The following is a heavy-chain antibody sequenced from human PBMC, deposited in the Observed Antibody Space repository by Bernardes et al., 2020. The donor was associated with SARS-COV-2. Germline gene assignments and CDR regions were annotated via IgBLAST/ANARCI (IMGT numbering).Heavy chain of an antibody. V-gene: IGHV4-34*01. CDR1: CGSSTDYY. J-gene: IGHJ5*02. D-gene: IGHD2-2*01. CDR3: ARGGSPRWGSTSCYSCDSGYWFHP. CDR2: VNESGST. Sequence: QNLSLTFAVSCGSSTDYYWSWIRQSPGEGLEWIGEVNESGSTAYNPSLESRVTISVDTSKNLFSLKVTPVTAADTAVYYCARGGSPRWGSTSCYSCDSGYWFHPWGQGTLVTVSS.